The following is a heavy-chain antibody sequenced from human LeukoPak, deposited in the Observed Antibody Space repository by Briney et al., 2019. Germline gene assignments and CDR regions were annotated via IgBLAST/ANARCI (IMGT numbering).Heavy chain of an antibody. Sequence: ESLKISCKGSGYSFTTYWIAWVRQMPGKGLEWMGIIYPGDSDTTYSPSFQGQVTISADRSISTAYLQWSSLKASDTAMYYCATSLVYITGYDYWGQGTLVTVSS. CDR1: GYSFTTYW. J-gene: IGHJ4*02. CDR2: IYPGDSDT. D-gene: IGHD6-19*01. CDR3: ATSLVYITGYDY. V-gene: IGHV5-51*01.